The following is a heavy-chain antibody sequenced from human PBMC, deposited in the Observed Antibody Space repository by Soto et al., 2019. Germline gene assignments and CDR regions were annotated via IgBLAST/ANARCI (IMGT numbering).Heavy chain of an antibody. CDR3: ASSSLSGMDV. CDR1: GGSISSGYYY. J-gene: IGHJ6*02. CDR2: IYSSGNT. V-gene: IGHV4-30-4*01. D-gene: IGHD2-2*01. Sequence: SETLSLTCSASGGSISSGYYYWSWIRQPPGKGLEWIGNIYSSGNTYYNPSLKSRLIISIDTSKNQFSLKVGSMTAADTAVYYCASSSLSGMDVWGQGTTVTVSS.